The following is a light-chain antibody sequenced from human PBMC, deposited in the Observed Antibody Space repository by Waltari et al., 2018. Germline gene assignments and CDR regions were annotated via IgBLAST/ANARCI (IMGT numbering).Light chain of an antibody. CDR2: EVN. V-gene: IGLV2-23*02. Sequence: QSALTQPASVSGSPGQSITISCTGASSDVGGYNLVSWYQHHPGKAPKFIIYEVNKRPSGVSIRFSGSKSGNTASLTISGLQAEDEADYYCSSYAGSHTLKFGGGTKLTVL. CDR3: SSYAGSHTLK. J-gene: IGLJ2*01. CDR1: SSDVGGYNL.